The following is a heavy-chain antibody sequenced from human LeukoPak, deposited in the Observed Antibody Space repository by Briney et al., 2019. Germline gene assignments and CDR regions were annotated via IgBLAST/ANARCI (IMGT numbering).Heavy chain of an antibody. CDR3: ARDREDIVVVPAAKGGYYYYYMDV. J-gene: IGHJ6*03. Sequence: ASVKVSCKASGGTLSNYALSWVRQAPGQGLEWMGGIIPMFGTTKYAQEFQGRVTITTDESTRTAYMELSSLRSEDTAVYYCARDREDIVVVPAAKGGYYYYYMDVWGKGTTVTVSS. CDR2: IIPMFGTT. D-gene: IGHD2-2*01. CDR1: GGTLSNYA. V-gene: IGHV1-69*05.